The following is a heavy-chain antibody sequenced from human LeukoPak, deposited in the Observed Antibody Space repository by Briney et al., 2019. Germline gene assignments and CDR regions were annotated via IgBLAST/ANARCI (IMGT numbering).Heavy chain of an antibody. D-gene: IGHD6-19*01. CDR2: ISWNSGSI. CDR1: GSTFDDYA. V-gene: IGHV3-9*01. J-gene: IGHJ4*02. Sequence: PGRSLRLSCAASGSTFDDYAMHWVRQAPGKGLEWVSGISWNSGSIGYADSVKGRFTISRDNAKNSLYLQMNSLRAEDTALYYCAKDIRGYSSGWYYFDYWGQGTLVTVSS. CDR3: AKDIRGYSSGWYYFDY.